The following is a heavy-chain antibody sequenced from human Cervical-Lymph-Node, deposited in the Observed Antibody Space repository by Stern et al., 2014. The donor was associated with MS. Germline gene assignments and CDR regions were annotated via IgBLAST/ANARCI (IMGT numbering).Heavy chain of an antibody. D-gene: IGHD6-19*01. J-gene: IGHJ2*01. Sequence: QVQLMQSGPGLVKPSQTLSLTCAISGDSVSSNSAAWNWIRQSPSRGLEWLGRTYFRSKWYNDYAVSVKSRISINADTSKNQFSLHLNSVTPEDTALYYCAREGGYYSGWYDGWSFDIWGRGTLLTVSS. CDR2: TYFRSKWYN. V-gene: IGHV6-1*01. CDR1: GDSVSSNSAA. CDR3: AREGGYYSGWYDGWSFDI.